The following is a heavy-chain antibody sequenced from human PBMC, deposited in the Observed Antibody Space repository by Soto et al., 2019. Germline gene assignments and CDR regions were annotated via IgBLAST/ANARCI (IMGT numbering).Heavy chain of an antibody. Sequence: EEQLVESGGALVRPGESLRLSCAASGIRTSSYWMGWVRQAPGRGLEWVASIKKDGSEKYYMDSLKGRFTISRDNALNSLYLQMNSLRAEDTSVYFCVTGYHSDYWGQGTLVTVSS. J-gene: IGHJ4*02. CDR1: GIRTSSYW. D-gene: IGHD5-18*01. CDR2: IKKDGSEK. V-gene: IGHV3-7*03. CDR3: VTGYHSDY.